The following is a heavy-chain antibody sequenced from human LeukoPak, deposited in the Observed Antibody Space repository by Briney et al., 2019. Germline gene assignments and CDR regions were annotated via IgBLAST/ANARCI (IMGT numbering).Heavy chain of an antibody. CDR3: ARLGGGRGRAFDI. CDR1: GGSFSGYY. Sequence: PSETLSLTCAVYGGSFSGYYWSWIRQPPGKGLEWIGEINHSGSTNYNPSLKSRATMSIDTSKKQFSLRLSSVTAADTAVYYCARLGGGRGRAFDIWGQGTMVTVSS. CDR2: INHSGST. V-gene: IGHV4-34*01. J-gene: IGHJ3*02. D-gene: IGHD2-15*01.